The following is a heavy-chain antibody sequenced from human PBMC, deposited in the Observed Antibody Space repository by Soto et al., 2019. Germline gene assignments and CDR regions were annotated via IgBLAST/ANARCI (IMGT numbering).Heavy chain of an antibody. V-gene: IGHV4-59*01. Sequence: SETLSLTCTVSGGSISSYYWSWIRQPPGKGLEWIGYIYYSGSTNYNPSLKSRVTISVDTSKNQFSLKLSSVTAADTAVYYCARVSIFDPYYYYGMDVWAKGPRSPSP. J-gene: IGHJ6*02. CDR2: IYYSGST. D-gene: IGHD3-3*01. CDR3: ARVSIFDPYYYYGMDV. CDR1: GGSISSYY.